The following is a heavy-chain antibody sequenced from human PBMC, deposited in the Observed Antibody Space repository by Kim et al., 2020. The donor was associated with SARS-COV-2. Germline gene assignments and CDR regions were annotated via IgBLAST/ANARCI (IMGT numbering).Heavy chain of an antibody. CDR3: ARDEKAPGSGPKAFDS. CDR2: INSDIGNT. J-gene: IGHJ4*02. CDR1: GYTFTKYG. Sequence: ASVKVSCKASGYTFTKYGIHWVRQAPGQSLEWMGWINSDIGNTKYSQKFQDRVTITRDTSARTVYMELSSLRSEDTAVFYCARDEKAPGSGPKAFDSWGQGTLVTVSS. V-gene: IGHV1-3*04. D-gene: IGHD6-19*01.